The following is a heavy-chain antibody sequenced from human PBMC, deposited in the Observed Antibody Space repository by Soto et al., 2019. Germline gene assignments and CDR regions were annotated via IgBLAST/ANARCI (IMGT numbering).Heavy chain of an antibody. D-gene: IGHD4-17*01. J-gene: IGHJ4*02. CDR2: INHSGST. V-gene: IGHV4-34*01. CDR1: GGSFSGYY. Sequence: PSETLSLTCAVYGGSFSGYYWSWIRQPPGKGLEWIGEINHSGSTNYNPSLKSRVTISVDTSKNQFSLKLSSVTAADTAVYYCARGPINYGDYQFDYWGQGTLVTVS. CDR3: ARGPINYGDYQFDY.